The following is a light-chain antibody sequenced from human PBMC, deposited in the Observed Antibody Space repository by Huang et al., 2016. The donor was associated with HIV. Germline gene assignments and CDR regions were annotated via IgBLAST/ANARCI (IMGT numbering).Light chain of an antibody. J-gene: IGKJ2*01. CDR2: GAS. Sequence: EIVLTQSPGTLSLSPGERATLSCRASQSVSGNYVAWYQQKPGQAPRLLIYGASSRATGVPGRVSGSGSGTDFTLTISRLEPEDFAVYYCQQSGSSPMYIFGQGTRLEIK. V-gene: IGKV3-20*01. CDR1: QSVSGNY. CDR3: QQSGSSPMYI.